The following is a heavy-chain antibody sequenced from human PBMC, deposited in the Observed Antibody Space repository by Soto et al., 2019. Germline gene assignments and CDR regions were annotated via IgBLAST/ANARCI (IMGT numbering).Heavy chain of an antibody. V-gene: IGHV3-30*18. Sequence: QVQLVESGGGVVQPGRSLRLSCAASGFTFSSYGMHWVRQAPGKGLEWVAVISYDGSNKYYADSVKGRFTISRDNSKNTLYLQMNSLRAEDTAVYYCADEDYWGQGTLVTVSS. CDR1: GFTFSSYG. CDR3: ADEDY. J-gene: IGHJ4*02. CDR2: ISYDGSNK.